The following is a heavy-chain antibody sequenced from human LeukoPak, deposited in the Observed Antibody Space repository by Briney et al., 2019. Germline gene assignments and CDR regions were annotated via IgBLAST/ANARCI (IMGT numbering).Heavy chain of an antibody. V-gene: IGHV4-38-2*02. D-gene: IGHD2-2*01. J-gene: IGHJ4*02. Sequence: SETLSLTCTVSGYSISSGYYWGGIRQPPGKGLEWVGEVNHSGSTYYNPSLKSRVTFSVDTSKKQFSLKLTSVTAADTAVYYCARAAYCSSTNCYGFDYWGQGTLVTVSS. CDR3: ARAAYCSSTNCYGFDY. CDR1: GYSISSGYY. CDR2: VNHSGST.